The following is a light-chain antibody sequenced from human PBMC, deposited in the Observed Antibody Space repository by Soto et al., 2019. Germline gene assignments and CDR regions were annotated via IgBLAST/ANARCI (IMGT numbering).Light chain of an antibody. J-gene: IGKJ1*01. V-gene: IGKV1-5*03. CDR1: RSLQTW. Sequence: IQMPPSPSTLSASVGDRFTITCRASRSLQTWLAWYQQKPGKVPNRLIYQASSLQNGVPARFIGSGSGTEFTLTISGLQPDDFATYYCQHYNPYSGPFGQGTMVDIK. CDR3: QHYNPYSGP. CDR2: QAS.